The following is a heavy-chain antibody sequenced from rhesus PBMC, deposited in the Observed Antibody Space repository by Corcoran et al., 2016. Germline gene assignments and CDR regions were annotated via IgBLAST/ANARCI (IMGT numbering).Heavy chain of an antibody. J-gene: IGHJ2*01. D-gene: IGHD2-27*01. Sequence: QLQLQESGPGLVKPSETLSVTCAVSGGSISSSIWLSWIRQSPGKGLEWICYIYGGSGITCSHPALKSRVTLSTDTSTNQFSLKLSSVTAADTDVYYCARLRGGYCSGIYCYSWYFDLWGPGTPIPISS. CDR1: GGSISSSIW. CDR3: ARLRGGYCSGIYCYSWYFDL. V-gene: IGHV4-93*02. CDR2: IYGGSGIT.